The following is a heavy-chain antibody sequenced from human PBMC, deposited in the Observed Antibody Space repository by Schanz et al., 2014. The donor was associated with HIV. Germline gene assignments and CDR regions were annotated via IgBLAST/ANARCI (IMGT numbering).Heavy chain of an antibody. CDR1: GYTFTSYD. J-gene: IGHJ5*02. CDR2: MNPNSGGT. CDR3: ARARAKIEGRPVGNWFDP. V-gene: IGHV1-2*02. D-gene: IGHD6-6*01. Sequence: QVQLVQSGAEVKKPGASVKVSCKASGYTFTSYDINWVRQATGQGLEWMGWMNPNSGGTNYAQKFQGRVTMTRDTSISTAYMELSRLRSDDTAVYFCARARAKIEGRPVGNWFDPWGQGTLVTVSS.